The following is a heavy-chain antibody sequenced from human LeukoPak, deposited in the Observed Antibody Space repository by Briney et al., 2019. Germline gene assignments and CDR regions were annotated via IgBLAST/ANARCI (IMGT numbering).Heavy chain of an antibody. J-gene: IGHJ4*02. D-gene: IGHD6-19*01. V-gene: IGHV3-74*01. CDR2: INSDGSST. CDR1: GFTFSSYW. Sequence: GGSLRLSCVASGFTFSSYWMHWVRQAPGKGLVWVSRINSDGSSTTYADSVKGRFTISRGNAKNSLYLQMNSLRAEDTAVYYCASLSSGWDGDYWGQGTLVTVSS. CDR3: ASLSSGWDGDY.